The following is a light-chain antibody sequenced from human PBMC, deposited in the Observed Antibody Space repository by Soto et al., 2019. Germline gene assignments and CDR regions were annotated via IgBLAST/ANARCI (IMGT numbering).Light chain of an antibody. CDR1: QSVTSN. V-gene: IGKV3-15*01. CDR2: GTS. J-gene: IGKJ2*01. Sequence: EIVMTQSPATLSVSPGEGATLSCRASQSVTSNLAWYQQQPGQAPRLLIYGTSPRATGIPASRSGSGSGTEFHLIISSLQSEDVAVSYCQQYYNWPYTFGQGTKLEIK. CDR3: QQYYNWPYT.